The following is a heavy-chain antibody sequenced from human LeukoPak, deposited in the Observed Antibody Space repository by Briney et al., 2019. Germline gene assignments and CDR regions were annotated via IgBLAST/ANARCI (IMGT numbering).Heavy chain of an antibody. Sequence: GRYLRLSCAASGFTFSSYAMHWVRQAPGKGLEWVAVISYDGSNKYYADSVKGRFTISRDNSKNTLYLQMNSLRAEDTAVYYCARDLEGNYYDSSGYSLNPTFDYWGQGTLVTVSS. D-gene: IGHD3-22*01. CDR2: ISYDGSNK. V-gene: IGHV3-30-3*01. J-gene: IGHJ4*02. CDR1: GFTFSSYA. CDR3: ARDLEGNYYDSSGYSLNPTFDY.